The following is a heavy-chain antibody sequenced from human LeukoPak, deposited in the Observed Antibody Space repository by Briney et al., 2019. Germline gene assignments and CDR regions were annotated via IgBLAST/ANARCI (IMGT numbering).Heavy chain of an antibody. CDR3: ARGVYIAAAQYGF. CDR1: GGSISTYY. CDR2: IYYSGAN. D-gene: IGHD6-13*01. Sequence: PSETLSLTCTVSGGSISTYYWNWIRQPPGKGLEWIGYIYYSGANNYNPALKSRVNISVDTSKNQFSLKLSSVTAADTAVYYCARGVYIAAAQYGFWGQGTLVTVSS. V-gene: IGHV4-59*01. J-gene: IGHJ4*02.